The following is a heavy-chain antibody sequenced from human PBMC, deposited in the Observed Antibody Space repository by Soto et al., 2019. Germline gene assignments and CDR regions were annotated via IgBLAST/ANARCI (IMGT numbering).Heavy chain of an antibody. J-gene: IGHJ4*02. CDR2: VRNKANSYST. CDR1: GFTFSDHY. V-gene: IGHV3-72*01. CDR3: VRVHLGAHPRYFDY. Sequence: PGGPLRRSCAASGFTFSDHYIDWFRQAPGKELEWVGRVRNKANSYSTQYAASVKGRFTVSRDDSENSVFLQMNSLKSDDTAVYYCVRVHLGAHPRYFDYWAQGTLVTVSS.